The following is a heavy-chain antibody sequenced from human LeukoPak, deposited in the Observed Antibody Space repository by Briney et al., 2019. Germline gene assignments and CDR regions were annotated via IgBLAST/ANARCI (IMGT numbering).Heavy chain of an antibody. CDR2: IYYSGST. CDR3: ARQIYSGSYPGNYFDY. J-gene: IGHJ4*02. Sequence: SETLSPTCTVSGGSISSSSYYWGWIRQPPGKGLEWIGSIYYSGSTYYNPSLKSRVTISVDTSKNQFSLKLSSVTAADTAVYYCARQIYSGSYPGNYFDYWGQGTLVTVSS. D-gene: IGHD1-26*01. CDR1: GGSISSSSYY. V-gene: IGHV4-39*01.